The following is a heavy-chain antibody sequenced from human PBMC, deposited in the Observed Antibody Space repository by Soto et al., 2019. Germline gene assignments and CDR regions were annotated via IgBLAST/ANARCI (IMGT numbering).Heavy chain of an antibody. J-gene: IGHJ5*02. D-gene: IGHD2-21*02. CDR3: ARASDPVVTKGGFDP. Sequence: QVQLQESGPGLVKPSETLSLTCTVSGDSFSSYYWNWIRQPPGKGLEWIGYIYYSGSTYYNPSLKSRVTISVDTSKNQFSLKLSSVTAADTAVYYCARASDPVVTKGGFDPWGQGTLVTVSS. CDR2: IYYSGST. CDR1: GDSFSSYY. V-gene: IGHV4-59*01.